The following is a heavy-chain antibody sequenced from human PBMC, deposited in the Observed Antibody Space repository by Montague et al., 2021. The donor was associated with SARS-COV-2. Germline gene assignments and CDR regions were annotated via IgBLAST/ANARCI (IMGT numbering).Heavy chain of an antibody. CDR1: GYSFTTFW. D-gene: IGHD3-9*01. V-gene: IGHV5-51*01. Sequence: QSVAEVKTPGESLKISCQGSGYSFTTFWIGWVRQTPGKGLEWVGIFYPGNSDTRYSPSFQDQVTISVDKSIDTAFLQWRSLKASDTAIYYCVRQSLSAGEYIFPDAFDIWGQGTMVTVSS. CDR2: FYPGNSDT. J-gene: IGHJ3*02. CDR3: VRQSLSAGEYIFPDAFDI.